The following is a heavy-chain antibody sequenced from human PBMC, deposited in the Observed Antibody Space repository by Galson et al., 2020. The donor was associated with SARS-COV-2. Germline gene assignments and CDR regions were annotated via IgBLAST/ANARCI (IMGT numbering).Heavy chain of an antibody. CDR2: IKQDGSEK. CDR3: ARSPAPRVGATNYYYYGMDV. CDR1: GFTFSSYW. D-gene: IGHD1-26*01. J-gene: IGHJ6*02. Sequence: GESLKISCAASGFTFSSYWMSWVRQAPGKGLEWVANIKQDGSEKYYVDSVKGRFTISRDNAKNSLYLQMNSLRAEDTAVYYCARSPAPRVGATNYYYYGMDVWGQGTTVTVSS. V-gene: IGHV3-7*05.